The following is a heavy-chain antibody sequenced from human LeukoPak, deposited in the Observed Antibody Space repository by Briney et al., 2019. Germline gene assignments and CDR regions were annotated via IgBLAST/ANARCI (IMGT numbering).Heavy chain of an antibody. J-gene: IGHJ4*02. CDR2: MSPTSGNT. CDR1: GYTFSTAE. D-gene: IGHD5/OR15-5a*01. CDR3: SRGITVSGDY. Sequence: GASVKVSCKASGYTFSTAEINWVRQATGQELEWLGWMSPTSGNTNYAQRFQGRVTLTWDTSISTAYMELGSLSTEDTAVYYCSRGITVSGDYWGQGTLVTVSS. V-gene: IGHV1-8*01.